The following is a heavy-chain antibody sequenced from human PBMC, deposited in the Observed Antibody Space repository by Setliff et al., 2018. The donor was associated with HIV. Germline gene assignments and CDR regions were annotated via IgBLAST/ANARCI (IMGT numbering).Heavy chain of an antibody. V-gene: IGHV1-18*01. CDR2: VDPEDGET. J-gene: IGHJ6*02. CDR1: GYTFSNDG. CDR3: ARDGVAAAGNDGMDV. D-gene: IGHD6-13*01. Sequence: ASVKVSCKASGYTFSNDGISWVRQAPGKGLEWMGLVDPEDGETIYAEKFQGRVTMTTDTSTSTAYMELRSLRSDDTAVYYCARDGVAAAGNDGMDVWGQGTTVTVSS.